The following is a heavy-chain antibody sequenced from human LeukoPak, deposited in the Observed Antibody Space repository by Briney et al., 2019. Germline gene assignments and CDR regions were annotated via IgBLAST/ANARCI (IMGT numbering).Heavy chain of an antibody. CDR3: ARGYGSGSYLY. CDR1: GFTFDDYG. D-gene: IGHD3-10*01. Sequence: GGSLRLSCAASGFTFDDYGMSWVRQAPGKGLEWVSDINWNGGRTGYADSVKGRFTISRENAKNALYLQMNSLSAEDTALYYCARGYGSGSYLYWGQGTLVSVSS. V-gene: IGHV3-20*04. CDR2: INWNGGRT. J-gene: IGHJ4*02.